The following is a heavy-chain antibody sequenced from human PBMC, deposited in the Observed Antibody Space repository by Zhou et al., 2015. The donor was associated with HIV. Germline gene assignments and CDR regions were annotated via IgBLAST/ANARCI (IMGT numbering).Heavy chain of an antibody. CDR1: GGTFSSYA. Sequence: QVQLVQSGAEVKKPGSSVKVSCKASGGTFSSYAISWVRQAPGQGLEWMGGIIPIFGTANYAQKFQGRVTITADESTSTAYMELSSLRSEDTAVYYCARGPYDSSGYYSAEYFSTGARAPWSPSPQ. CDR3: ARGPYDSSGYYSAEYFST. J-gene: IGHJ1*01. V-gene: IGHV1-69*01. D-gene: IGHD3-22*01. CDR2: IIPIFGTA.